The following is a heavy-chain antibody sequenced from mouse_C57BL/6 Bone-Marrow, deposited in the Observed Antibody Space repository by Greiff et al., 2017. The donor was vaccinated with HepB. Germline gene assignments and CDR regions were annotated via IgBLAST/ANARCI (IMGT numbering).Heavy chain of an antibody. D-gene: IGHD1-1*01. CDR2: IDPETGGN. CDR3: TRGGLTTAVAHFY. Sequence: VQLQQSGAELVRPGASVTLSCKASGYTFTDYEMHWVKQTPVHGLEWIGAIDPETGGNAYNQKFKGKAILTADKSSITAYMELRSLTSEDSAVYYCTRGGLTTAVAHFYWGQGTTLTVSS. CDR1: GYTFTDYE. J-gene: IGHJ2*01. V-gene: IGHV1-15*01.